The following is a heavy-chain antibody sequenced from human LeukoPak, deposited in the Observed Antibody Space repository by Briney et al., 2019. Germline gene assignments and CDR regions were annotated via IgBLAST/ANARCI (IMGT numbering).Heavy chain of an antibody. V-gene: IGHV3-15*01. J-gene: IGHJ4*02. CDR3: TWRATVRSVDI. CDR1: GLVFNNAW. Sequence: AGSLRLSCVVSGLVFNNAWMSWVRQAQRNGLEWVGRTINSGATDYDAPVKGRLSSSRTHSKGKSYLQLNSLETDETAMNYWTWRATVRSVDIWGQGTLVSVSS. D-gene: IGHD4-17*01. CDR2: TINSGAT.